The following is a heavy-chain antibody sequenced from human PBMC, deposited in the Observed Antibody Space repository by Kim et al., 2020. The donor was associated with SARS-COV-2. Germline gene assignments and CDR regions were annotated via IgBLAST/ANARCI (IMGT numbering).Heavy chain of an antibody. CDR3: AKDGGSGYSPPDY. Sequence: YADSVKARFTISRDNSKNTLYLQMNSLGAEDTAVYYCAKDGGSGYSPPDYWGQGTLVTVSS. V-gene: IGHV3-30*02. D-gene: IGHD3-22*01. J-gene: IGHJ4*02.